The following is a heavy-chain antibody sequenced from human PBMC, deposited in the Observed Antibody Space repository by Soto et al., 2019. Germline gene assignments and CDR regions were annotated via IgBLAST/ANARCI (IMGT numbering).Heavy chain of an antibody. D-gene: IGHD4-17*01. CDR1: GGTFSSYT. CDR2: IIPILGIA. Sequence: SVKVSCKASGGTFSSYTISWVRQAPGQGLEWMGRIIPILGIANYAQKFQGRVTITADKSTSTAYMELSSLRSEDTAVYYCARSYGDYVPYYYYMDVWGKGTTVTVSS. J-gene: IGHJ6*03. CDR3: ARSYGDYVPYYYYMDV. V-gene: IGHV1-69*02.